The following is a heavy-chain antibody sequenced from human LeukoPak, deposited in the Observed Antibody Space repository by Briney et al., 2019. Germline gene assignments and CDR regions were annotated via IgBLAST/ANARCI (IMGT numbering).Heavy chain of an antibody. CDR1: GFTFSSYA. V-gene: IGHV3-23*01. Sequence: PGGSLRLSCAASGFTFSSYAMSWVRQAPGKGLEWVSGISGSAYSTYYADSVQGRLTISRDNSKNTLYLQMNSLRAEDTAVYYCAKEAGYSGYDYPDYWGQGTLVTVSS. J-gene: IGHJ4*02. CDR3: AKEAGYSGYDYPDY. CDR2: ISGSAYST. D-gene: IGHD5-12*01.